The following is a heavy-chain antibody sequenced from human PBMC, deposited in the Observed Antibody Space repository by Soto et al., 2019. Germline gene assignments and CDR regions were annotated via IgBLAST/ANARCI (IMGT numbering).Heavy chain of an antibody. J-gene: IGHJ6*02. D-gene: IGHD1-26*01. CDR1: GYTFTSYY. CDR3: AKGGAIVAAGTRVYLYNAMDV. V-gene: IGHV1-46*01. CDR2: INPSGGST. Sequence: GASVKVSCKASGYTFTSYYMHWVRQAPGQGLGWMGIINPSGGSTSYAQKFQGRVTMTRDTSTSTVYMELSSLRSEDTAVYYCAKGGAIVAAGTRVYLYNAMDVWGQGTTVTVSS.